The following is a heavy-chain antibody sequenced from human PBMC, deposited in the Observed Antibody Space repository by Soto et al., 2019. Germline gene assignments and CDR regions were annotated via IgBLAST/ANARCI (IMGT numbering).Heavy chain of an antibody. CDR3: AKDIEYSSSWYRGYFDY. J-gene: IGHJ4*02. CDR2: ISWDGGST. D-gene: IGHD6-13*01. Sequence: GGSLRLSCAASGFTFDDYTMHWVRQAPGKGLEWVSLISWDGGSTYYADSVKGRFTISRDNSKNSLYLQMNSLRTEDTALYYCAKDIEYSSSWYRGYFDYCGQGTLVPVS. V-gene: IGHV3-43*01. CDR1: GFTFDDYT.